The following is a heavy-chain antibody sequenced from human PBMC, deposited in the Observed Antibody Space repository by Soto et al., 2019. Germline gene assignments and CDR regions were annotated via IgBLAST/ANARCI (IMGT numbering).Heavy chain of an antibody. D-gene: IGHD1-26*01. Sequence: GPSVKVSCKASGYTFTSYYMHWVRQAPGQGLEWMGIINPSGGSTSYAQKFQGRVTMTRDTSTSTVYMELSSLRSEDTAVYYCARDIVPTRFDYWGQGTLVTVSS. CDR1: GYTFTSYY. CDR3: ARDIVPTRFDY. J-gene: IGHJ4*02. V-gene: IGHV1-46*01. CDR2: INPSGGST.